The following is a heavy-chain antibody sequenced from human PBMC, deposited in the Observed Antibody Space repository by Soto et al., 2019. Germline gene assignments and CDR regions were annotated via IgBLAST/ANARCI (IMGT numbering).Heavy chain of an antibody. J-gene: IGHJ4*02. CDR1: GFTFSSYW. CDR3: ARGRIPVAGFDY. V-gene: IGHV3-74*01. CDR2: INSDGSST. Sequence: PGRYLRLSCAASGFTFSSYWMHWVRQAPGKGLVWVSRINSDGSSTSYADSVKGRFTISRANAKNTLYLQMNSLRAEDTAVYYCARGRIPVAGFDYCGQGSIVIVSS. D-gene: IGHD6-19*01.